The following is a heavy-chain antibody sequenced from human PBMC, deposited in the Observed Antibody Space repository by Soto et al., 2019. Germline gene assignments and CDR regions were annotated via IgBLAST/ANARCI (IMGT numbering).Heavy chain of an antibody. D-gene: IGHD5-12*01. CDR2: ISGSGGST. V-gene: IGHV3-23*01. Sequence: GGSLRLSCAASGFTFSSYAMSWVRQAPGKGLEWVSAISGSGGSTYYADSVKGRFTISRDNSKNTLYLQMNSLRAEDTAVYYCALRIGDGGYVLGNYYYYYYMDVWGKGTTVTVSS. CDR3: ALRIGDGGYVLGNYYYYYYMDV. J-gene: IGHJ6*03. CDR1: GFTFSSYA.